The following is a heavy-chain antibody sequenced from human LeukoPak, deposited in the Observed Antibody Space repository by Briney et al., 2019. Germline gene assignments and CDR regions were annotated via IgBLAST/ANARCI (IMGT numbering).Heavy chain of an antibody. CDR3: VKDLRLDLHLDTFHI. CDR1: GFTLDDYA. Sequence: PGGSLRLSCAASGFTLDDYAMHWVRQAPGKGLEWVSSISWDSGSSVYVDSVKGRFTISRDNVKNSLYLQMDSLTPEDSALYYCVKDLRLDLHLDTFHIWGRGTRVTVSS. V-gene: IGHV3-9*01. CDR2: ISWDSGSS. J-gene: IGHJ3*02. D-gene: IGHD1-1*01.